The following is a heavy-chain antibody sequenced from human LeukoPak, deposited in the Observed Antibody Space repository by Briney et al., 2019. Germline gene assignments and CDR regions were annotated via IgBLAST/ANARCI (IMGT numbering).Heavy chain of an antibody. CDR1: GYSFTGYY. Sequence: VASVKVSCKGSGYSFTGYYIHWVRQAPGQGIEWMGWINPNRGGTNYAQRFLGRVTMTRDTSISAAYMELSRLRSDDTAVYYCARVHRSAWYYFDYWGQGTLVTVSS. CDR3: ARVHRSAWYYFDY. CDR2: INPNRGGT. J-gene: IGHJ4*02. D-gene: IGHD6-19*01. V-gene: IGHV1-2*02.